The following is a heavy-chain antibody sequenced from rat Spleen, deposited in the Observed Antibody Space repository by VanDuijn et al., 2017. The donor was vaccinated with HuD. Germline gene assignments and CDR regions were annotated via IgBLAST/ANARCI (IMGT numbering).Heavy chain of an antibody. CDR3: ARTGGPYYWYFDF. CDR1: GFTFSNYD. V-gene: IGHV5-25*01. Sequence: EVQLVESGGGLVQPGRSLKLSCAASGFTFSNYDMAWVRQAPTKGLEWVASISTGGGSTYYRDSVKGRFTISRDNAKSTLYLQMDSLRSEDTATYYCARTGGPYYWYFDFWGPGTMVTVSS. D-gene: IGHD1-11*01. CDR2: ISTGGGST. J-gene: IGHJ1*01.